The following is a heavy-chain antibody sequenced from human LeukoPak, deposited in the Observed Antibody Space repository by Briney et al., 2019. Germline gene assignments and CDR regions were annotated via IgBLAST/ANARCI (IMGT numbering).Heavy chain of an antibody. J-gene: IGHJ6*04. CDR3: ATVGNRYCSSTSCPNWFDP. Sequence: ASVKVSCKVSGYTLTELSMHWVRQAPGKGLEWMGGFDPEDGETIYAQKFQGRVTMTEDTSTDTAYMELSSLRSEDTAVYYCATVGNRYCSSTSCPNWFDPWGKGTTVTVSS. V-gene: IGHV1-24*01. CDR2: FDPEDGET. D-gene: IGHD2-2*01. CDR1: GYTLTELS.